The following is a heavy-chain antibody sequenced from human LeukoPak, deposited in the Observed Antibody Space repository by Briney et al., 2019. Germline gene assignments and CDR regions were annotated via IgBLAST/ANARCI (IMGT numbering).Heavy chain of an antibody. CDR3: ATYTHWVAGDV. CDR1: GFTFSNYG. V-gene: IGHV3-7*01. Sequence: GRSLRLSCAASGFTFSNYGMHWVRQAPGKGLEWVANMNQDGSEKDYVDSVKGRFTISRDNARKSLYLQMGSLRAEDTAVYYCATYTHWVAGDVWGQGTTVTVSS. D-gene: IGHD3-16*01. J-gene: IGHJ6*02. CDR2: MNQDGSEK.